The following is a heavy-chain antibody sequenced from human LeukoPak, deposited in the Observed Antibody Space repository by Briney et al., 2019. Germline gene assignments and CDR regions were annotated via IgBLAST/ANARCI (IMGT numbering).Heavy chain of an antibody. D-gene: IGHD3-10*01. Sequence: GGSLRLSCAASGFTFDDYAMHWVRQAPGKGLEWVSLISGDGGSTYYADSVKGRFTLSRDNSKNTLHLQMNSLRAEDTAVYYCAKPVYGSGSPDYWGQGTLVTVSS. CDR1: GFTFDDYA. CDR3: AKPVYGSGSPDY. J-gene: IGHJ4*02. CDR2: ISGDGGST. V-gene: IGHV3-43*02.